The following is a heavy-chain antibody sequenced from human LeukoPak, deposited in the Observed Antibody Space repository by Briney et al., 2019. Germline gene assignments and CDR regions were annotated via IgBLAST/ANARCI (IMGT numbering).Heavy chain of an antibody. Sequence: PSGTLSLTCAVSGGSISSSNWWSWVRQPPGKGLEWIGEIYHSGSTNYNPSLKSRVTISVDTSKNQSSLKLSSVTAAHTAVYYCARVKLWRPNWFDPWGQGTLVTVSS. CDR2: IYHSGST. J-gene: IGHJ5*02. CDR3: ARVKLWRPNWFDP. CDR1: GGSISSSNW. D-gene: IGHD5-18*01. V-gene: IGHV4-4*02.